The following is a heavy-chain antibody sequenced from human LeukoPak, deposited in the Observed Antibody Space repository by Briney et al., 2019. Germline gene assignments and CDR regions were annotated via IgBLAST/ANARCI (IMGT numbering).Heavy chain of an antibody. V-gene: IGHV1-2*02. CDR2: INTNSGGT. D-gene: IGHD3-10*01. CDR3: ARGTSIVRGIIDY. J-gene: IGHJ4*02. CDR1: AYTFTCYY. Sequence: ASVKVSFKASAYTFTCYYMHWGRHAPGQGLELMGLINTNSGGTNYAQKFQGRVTLTRDTSITTAYMELSRVRSDDTAVYYCARGTSIVRGIIDYWGQGTLVTVCS.